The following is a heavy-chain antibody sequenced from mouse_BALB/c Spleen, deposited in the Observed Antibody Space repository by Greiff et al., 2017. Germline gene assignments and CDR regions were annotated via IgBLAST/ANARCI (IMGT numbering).Heavy chain of an antibody. CDR1: GYTFTSYW. J-gene: IGHJ4*01. Sequence: QVQLKQSGAELVRPGASVKLSCKASGYTFTSYWINWVKQRPGQGLEWIGNIYPSDSYTNYNQKFKDKATLTVDKSSSTAYMQLSSPTSEDSAVYYCTRGGKRGMDYWGQGTSVTVSS. CDR3: TRGGKRGMDY. CDR2: IYPSDSYT. V-gene: IGHV1-69*02.